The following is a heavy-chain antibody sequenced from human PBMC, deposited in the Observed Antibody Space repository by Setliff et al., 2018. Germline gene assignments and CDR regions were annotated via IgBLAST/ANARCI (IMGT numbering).Heavy chain of an antibody. D-gene: IGHD6-25*01. CDR3: VPGRGS. Sequence: PGGSLRLSCAASGFTFNNYAMAWVRQAPGKGLEWVSDISWNGGRTNYADSVKGRFTISRDNAKKTLYLHMNNLRADDTAVFYCVPGRGSWGQGALVTVS. CDR2: ISWNGGRT. CDR1: GFTFNNYA. V-gene: IGHV3-20*04. J-gene: IGHJ5*02.